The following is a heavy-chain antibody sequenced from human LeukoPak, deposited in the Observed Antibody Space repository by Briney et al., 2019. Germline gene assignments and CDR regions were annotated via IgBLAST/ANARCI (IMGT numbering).Heavy chain of an antibody. Sequence: GGSLRLSCAASGFTVSSNYMSWVRRAPGKGLEWVSVIYSGGSTYYADSVKGRFTISRDNSKNTLYLQMNSLRAEDTAVYYCAGYCSSTSCRSGFDPWGQGTLVTVSS. CDR2: IYSGGST. J-gene: IGHJ5*02. V-gene: IGHV3-53*01. CDR3: AGYCSSTSCRSGFDP. D-gene: IGHD2-2*01. CDR1: GFTVSSNY.